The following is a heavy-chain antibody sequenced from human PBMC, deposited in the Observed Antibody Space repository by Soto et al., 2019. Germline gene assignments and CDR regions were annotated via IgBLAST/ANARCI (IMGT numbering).Heavy chain of an antibody. CDR3: AKDRLWGSSDRGAPDDFEV. Sequence: SETLSLTCTVSGGSINSRNWWSWLRQSPTKGLEWIGEIYQSGSTNYNPSLESRVTISVDKSKNQFSLELTSLTAADTAVYYCAKDRLWGSSDRGAPDDFEVWGQGTMVTVSS. J-gene: IGHJ3*01. CDR1: GGSINSRNW. V-gene: IGHV4-4*02. CDR2: IYQSGST. D-gene: IGHD6-6*01.